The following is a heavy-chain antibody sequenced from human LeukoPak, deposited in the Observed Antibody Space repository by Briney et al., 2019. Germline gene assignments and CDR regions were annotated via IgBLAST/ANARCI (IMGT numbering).Heavy chain of an antibody. J-gene: IGHJ4*02. CDR2: IYYSGST. CDR3: ARRGGGFDY. CDR1: GGSISSSSYY. Sequence: SETLSLTCTVSGGSISSSSYYWGWIRQPPGKGLEWIGSIYYSGSTYHNPSLKSRVTISVDTSKNQFSLKLSSVTAADTAVYYCARRGGGFDYWGQGTLVTVSS. V-gene: IGHV4-39*01. D-gene: IGHD2-15*01.